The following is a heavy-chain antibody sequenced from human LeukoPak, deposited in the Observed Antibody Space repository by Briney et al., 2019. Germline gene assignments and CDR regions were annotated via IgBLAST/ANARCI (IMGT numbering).Heavy chain of an antibody. J-gene: IGHJ4*02. CDR1: GYTFTSYY. CDR2: INTNTGNP. Sequence: ASVKVSCKASGYTFTSYYMHWVRQAPGQGLEWMGWINTNTGNPTYAQGFTGRFVFSLDTSVSTAYLQISSLKAEDTAVYYCARVPVVLRFLEWLSYGYYFDYWGQGTLVTVSS. D-gene: IGHD3-3*01. V-gene: IGHV7-4-1*02. CDR3: ARVPVVLRFLEWLSYGYYFDY.